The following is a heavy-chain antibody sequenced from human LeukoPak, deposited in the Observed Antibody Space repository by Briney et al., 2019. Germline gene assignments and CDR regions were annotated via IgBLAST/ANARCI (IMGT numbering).Heavy chain of an antibody. J-gene: IGHJ5*02. CDR2: IIPIFGIA. D-gene: IGHD2-21*01. CDR3: ARDLEAYGWFDP. V-gene: IGHV1-69*04. Sequence: ASVKVSCKASGGTFSSYAISWVRQAPGQGLEWMGRIIPIFGIANYAQKFQGRVTITADKSTSTAYMELSSLRSEDTAVYYCARDLEAYGWFDPWGQETLVTVSS. CDR1: GGTFSSYA.